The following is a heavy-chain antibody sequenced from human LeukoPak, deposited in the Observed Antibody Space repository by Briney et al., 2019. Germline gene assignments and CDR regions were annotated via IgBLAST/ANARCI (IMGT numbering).Heavy chain of an antibody. D-gene: IGHD1-26*01. Sequence: PGGSLRLSCAASGFTFSSYGMHWVRQAPGKGLEWVAFIRYDGSNKYYADSVKGRFTISRDNSKNTLYLQMNSLRAEDTAVYYCAKDPRHKWELLMYYFDYWGQGTLVTVSS. CDR1: GFTFSSYG. J-gene: IGHJ4*02. CDR3: AKDPRHKWELLMYYFDY. V-gene: IGHV3-30*02. CDR2: IRYDGSNK.